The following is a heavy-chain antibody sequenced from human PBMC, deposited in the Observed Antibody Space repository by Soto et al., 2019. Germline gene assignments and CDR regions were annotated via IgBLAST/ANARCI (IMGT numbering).Heavy chain of an antibody. CDR3: ARETGGRSDIVVVPAAMASLYYYYMDV. J-gene: IGHJ6*03. V-gene: IGHV1-8*01. Sequence: GASVKVSCKASGYTFTSYDINWVRQATGQGLEWMGWMNPNSCNTGYAQKFQGRVTMTRNTSISTAYMELSSLRSEDTAVYYCARETGGRSDIVVVPAAMASLYYYYMDVWGKGTTVTVSS. D-gene: IGHD2-2*01. CDR1: GYTFTSYD. CDR2: MNPNSCNT.